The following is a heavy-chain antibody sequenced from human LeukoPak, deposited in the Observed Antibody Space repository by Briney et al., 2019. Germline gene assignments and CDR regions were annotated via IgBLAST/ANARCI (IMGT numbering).Heavy chain of an antibody. J-gene: IGHJ4*02. CDR2: IIPILGIA. V-gene: IGHV1-69*04. CDR1: GGTFSSYA. D-gene: IGHD6-19*01. Sequence: SVKVSCKASGGTFSSYAISWVRQAPGQGLEWMGRIIPILGIANYAQKFQGRVTITADKSTSTAYMELSSLRSEDTAVYYCARVPSSIAVAGTNYWGQGTLVTVSS. CDR3: ARVPSSIAVAGTNY.